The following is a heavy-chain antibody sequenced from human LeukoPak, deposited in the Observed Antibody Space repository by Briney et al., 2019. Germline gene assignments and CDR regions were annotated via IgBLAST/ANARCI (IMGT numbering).Heavy chain of an antibody. CDR3: ARDNLYSYCSSTSCQYYLDY. CDR1: GGSFSGYY. J-gene: IGHJ4*02. D-gene: IGHD2-2*01. CDR2: INHSGST. Sequence: SETLSLTCAVYGGSFSGYYWSWIRQPPGKGLEWIGEINHSGSTNYNPSLKSRVTISVDTSKNQFSLKLSSVTAADTAVYYCARDNLYSYCSSTSCQYYLDYWGQGTLVTVSS. V-gene: IGHV4-34*01.